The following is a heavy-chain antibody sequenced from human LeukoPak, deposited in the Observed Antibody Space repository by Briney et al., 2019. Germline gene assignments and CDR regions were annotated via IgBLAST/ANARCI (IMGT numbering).Heavy chain of an antibody. CDR3: AKSQAAVSGPYDY. CDR1: GFTFSSYA. Sequence: PRGSLRLSCAASGFTFSSYAMSWVRQAPGKGLEWVSAISGSGGSTYYADSVKGRFTISRDNSKNTLYLQMNSLRAEDTAVYYCAKSQAAVSGPYDYWGQGTLVTVSS. J-gene: IGHJ4*02. D-gene: IGHD5-12*01. CDR2: ISGSGGST. V-gene: IGHV3-23*01.